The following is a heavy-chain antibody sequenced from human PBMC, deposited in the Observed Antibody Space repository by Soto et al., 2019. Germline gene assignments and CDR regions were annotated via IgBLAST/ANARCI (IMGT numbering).Heavy chain of an antibody. CDR3: AKVYGDYDYYYYGMDV. CDR2: ISYDGSNK. D-gene: IGHD4-17*01. CDR1: GFTFSSYG. J-gene: IGHJ6*02. V-gene: IGHV3-30*18. Sequence: GGSLRLSCAASGFTFSSYGMHWVRQAPGKGLEWVAVISYDGSNKYYADSVKGRFTISRDNSKNTLYLQMNSLRAEDTAVYYCAKVYGDYDYYYYGMDVWGQGTTVTVSS.